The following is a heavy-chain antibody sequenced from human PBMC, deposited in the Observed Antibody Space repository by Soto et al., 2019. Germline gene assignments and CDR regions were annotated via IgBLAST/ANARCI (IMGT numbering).Heavy chain of an antibody. D-gene: IGHD2-15*01. CDR2: INAGNGNT. J-gene: IGHJ6*03. V-gene: IGHV1-3*01. Sequence: ASVKVSCTASGYTFTSYAMHWVRQAPGQRLEWMGWINAGNGNTKYSQKFQGRVTITRDTSASTAYMELSSLRSEDTAVYYCARDDILCSGGSCYGVPMDVWGKGTTVTVSS. CDR3: ARDDILCSGGSCYGVPMDV. CDR1: GYTFTSYA.